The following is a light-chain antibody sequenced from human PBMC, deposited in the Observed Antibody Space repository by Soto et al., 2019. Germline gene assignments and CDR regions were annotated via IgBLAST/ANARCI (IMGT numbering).Light chain of an antibody. J-gene: IGKJ5*01. CDR1: QSISRN. CDR3: QQSYSTPPT. Sequence: DIQMTQSPSSLSASVGDRVTITCRASQSISRNLNWYQQKPGKAPKLLIYAASSLQSGVPSRFSGSGSGTDFTLTISSLQPEDFATYYCQQSYSTPPTFGQGTRLEIK. CDR2: AAS. V-gene: IGKV1-39*01.